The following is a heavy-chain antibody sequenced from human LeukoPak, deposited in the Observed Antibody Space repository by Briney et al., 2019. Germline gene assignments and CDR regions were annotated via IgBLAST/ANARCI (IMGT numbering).Heavy chain of an antibody. CDR2: ISSSSSYI. CDR3: AKGLRRGYECFDY. Sequence: GGSLRLSCAASGFTFSSFSMNWVRQAPGKGLEWVSSISSSSSYIYYADSVKGRFTISRDNSKNTLYLQMNSLRAEDTAVYYCAKGLRRGYECFDYWGQGTLVTVSS. J-gene: IGHJ4*02. V-gene: IGHV3-21*04. CDR1: GFTFSSFS. D-gene: IGHD2-15*01.